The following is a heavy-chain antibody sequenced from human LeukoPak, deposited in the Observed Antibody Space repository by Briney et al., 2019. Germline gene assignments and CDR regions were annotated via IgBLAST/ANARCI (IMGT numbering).Heavy chain of an antibody. CDR1: GFTSSSYA. J-gene: IGHJ4*02. Sequence: GGSLRLSCAASGFTSSSYAMSWVRQAPGKGLEWVSAISGSGGSTYYADSVKGRFTISRDNSKNTLYLQMNSLRAEDTAVYYCAKRGSDYSDYAAKYFDYWGQGTLVTVSS. CDR3: AKRGSDYSDYAAKYFDY. V-gene: IGHV3-23*01. CDR2: ISGSGGST. D-gene: IGHD4-11*01.